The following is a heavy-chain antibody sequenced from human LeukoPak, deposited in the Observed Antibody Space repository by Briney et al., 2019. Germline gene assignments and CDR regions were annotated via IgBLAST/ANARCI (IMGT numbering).Heavy chain of an antibody. D-gene: IGHD3-9*01. J-gene: IGHJ4*02. Sequence: GGSLRLSCAASGFTFDDYAMHWVRQAPGKGLEWVSGISWNSGSIGYADSVKGRFTISRDNAKSSLYLQMNSLRAEDTALYYCAKGADILTGPSDYWGQGTLVTVSS. CDR3: AKGADILTGPSDY. CDR1: GFTFDDYA. CDR2: ISWNSGSI. V-gene: IGHV3-9*01.